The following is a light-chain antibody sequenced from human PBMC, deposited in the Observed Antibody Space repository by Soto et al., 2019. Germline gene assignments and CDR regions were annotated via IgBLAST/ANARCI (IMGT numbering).Light chain of an antibody. CDR1: QTISSNY. V-gene: IGKV3-20*01. Sequence: EIVLTQSPGTLSVSPGERATLSCRASQTISSNYLAWYQQKPGQAPCLLIYGTSSRATGIPDRFSGSGSGTDFTLTISSLDPEDSAKYYCQQYGSWTFGQGTKVEIK. CDR2: GTS. CDR3: QQYGSWT. J-gene: IGKJ1*01.